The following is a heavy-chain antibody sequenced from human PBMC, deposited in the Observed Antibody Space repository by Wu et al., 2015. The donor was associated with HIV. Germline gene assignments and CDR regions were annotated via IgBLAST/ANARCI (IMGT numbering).Heavy chain of an antibody. J-gene: IGHJ6*02. CDR3: ARVYGSGTYYPPYYYYGMDV. D-gene: IGHD3-10*01. Sequence: QVQLVQSGAEVKKPGASVKVSCKASGYKFTSYYLHWVRQAPGQGLEWMGWINPNSGGTNYAQKFQDRVSMTRDTSSSAAYMELSRLRSGDTAVYYCARVYGSGTYYPPYYYYGMDVWGQGTTVTVSS. V-gene: IGHV1-2*02. CDR2: INPNSGGT. CDR1: GYKFTSYY.